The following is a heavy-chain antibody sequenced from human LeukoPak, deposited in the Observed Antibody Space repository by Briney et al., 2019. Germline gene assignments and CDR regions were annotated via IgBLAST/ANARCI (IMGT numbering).Heavy chain of an antibody. Sequence: SETLSLTCTVSGGSISSYYWSWIRQPPGKGLEWIGYIYYSGSTNYNPSLKSRVTISVDTSKNQFSLKLSSVTAADTAVYYCARAQWPRPNDAFDIWGQGTMVTVSS. CDR2: IYYSGST. D-gene: IGHD5-12*01. CDR1: GGSISSYY. CDR3: ARAQWPRPNDAFDI. J-gene: IGHJ3*02. V-gene: IGHV4-59*01.